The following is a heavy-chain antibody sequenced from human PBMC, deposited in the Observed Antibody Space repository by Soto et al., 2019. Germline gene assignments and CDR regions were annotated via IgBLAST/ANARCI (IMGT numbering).Heavy chain of an antibody. CDR1: GFTFSSYA. CDR3: ARDIMVRGVILSTYYYYYGMDV. V-gene: IGHV3-30-3*01. D-gene: IGHD3-10*01. CDR2: ISYDGSNK. Sequence: QVQLVESGGGVVQPGRSLRLSCAASGFTFSSYAMHWVRQAPGKGLEWVAVISYDGSNKYYADSVKGRFTISRDNSKNTLYLQMNSLRAEDTAVYYCARDIMVRGVILSTYYYYYGMDVWGQGTTVTVSS. J-gene: IGHJ6*02.